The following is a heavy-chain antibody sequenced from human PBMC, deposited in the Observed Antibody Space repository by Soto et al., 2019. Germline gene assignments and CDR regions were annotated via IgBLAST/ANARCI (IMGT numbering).Heavy chain of an antibody. D-gene: IGHD4-17*01. CDR2: ISWNSGSI. Sequence: ESGGGLVQPGRSLRLSCAASGFTFDDYAMHWVRQAPGKGLEWVSGISWNSGSIGYADSVKGRFTISRDNAKNSLYLQMNSLRAEDTALYYCAKALYGDYSADYFDYWGQGTLVTVSS. CDR1: GFTFDDYA. CDR3: AKALYGDYSADYFDY. V-gene: IGHV3-9*01. J-gene: IGHJ4*02.